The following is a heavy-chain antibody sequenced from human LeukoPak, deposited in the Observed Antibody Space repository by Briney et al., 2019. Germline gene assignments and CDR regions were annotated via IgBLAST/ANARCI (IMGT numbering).Heavy chain of an antibody. V-gene: IGHV3-53*01. D-gene: IGHD3-10*01. Sequence: GGSLRLSCAASGFTVSTNFMSWVRQAPGKGLEWVSVIYTGGSTYYADSVRGRFTISRDDSKNTLYLQMNSLRAEDTAVYYCARVGVWFVEPMDFDSWGQGTLVTVSS. CDR3: ARVGVWFVEPMDFDS. CDR1: GFTVSTNF. J-gene: IGHJ4*02. CDR2: IYTGGST.